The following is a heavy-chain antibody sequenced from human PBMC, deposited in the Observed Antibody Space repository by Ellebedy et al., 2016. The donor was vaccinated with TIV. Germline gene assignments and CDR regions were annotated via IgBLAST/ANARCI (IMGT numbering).Heavy chain of an antibody. CDR1: GFNFGRKL. CDR2: ITGGSSDT. V-gene: IGHV3-21*01. J-gene: IGHJ3*01. CDR3: AREDGDYPVDAFDV. D-gene: IGHD4-17*01. Sequence: GESLKISXAASGFNFGRKLMAWVRQAPGKGLEWVSSITGGSSDTYYADSVKGRFTISRDNSKNTVHLHMDNVRTEDTAVYYCAREDGDYPVDAFDVWGQGTMVTVSS.